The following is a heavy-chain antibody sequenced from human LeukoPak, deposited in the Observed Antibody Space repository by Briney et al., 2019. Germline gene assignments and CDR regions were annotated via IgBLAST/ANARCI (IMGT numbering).Heavy chain of an antibody. CDR3: ARGGAGTLEAVD. CDR2: MNPNSGDT. Sequence: VASVKVSCKASGYTFTSSDINWVRQATGQGLEWMGWMNPNSGDTGYAQKFQGRVTMTRNTSISTAYMELSSLRSEDTGVYYCARGGAGTLEAVDWGQGTLVTVST. D-gene: IGHD6-19*01. J-gene: IGHJ4*02. V-gene: IGHV1-8*01. CDR1: GYTFTSSD.